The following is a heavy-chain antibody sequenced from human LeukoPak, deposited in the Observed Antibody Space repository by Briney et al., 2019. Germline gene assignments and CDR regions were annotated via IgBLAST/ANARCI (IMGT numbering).Heavy chain of an antibody. CDR1: GFTFSNYA. V-gene: IGHV3-23*01. CDR3: AKVPYSDYGSGRPPFMDV. CDR2: ISDSGSST. J-gene: IGHJ6*02. Sequence: GGSLRLSCAASGFTFSNYAMSWVRQAPGKGLEWVSTISDSGSSTYYADSAKGRFTISRDNSKNTLYLQMDSLRAEDTAIYYCAKVPYSDYGSGRPPFMDVWGQGTTVAVSS. D-gene: IGHD3-10*01.